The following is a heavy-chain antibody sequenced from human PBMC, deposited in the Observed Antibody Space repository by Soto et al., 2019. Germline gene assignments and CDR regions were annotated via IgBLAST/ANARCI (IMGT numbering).Heavy chain of an antibody. Sequence: GAAGKVSCKACGYTFTSYGISWVRQAPGQGLERMGWISAYNGNTNYAQKLQGRVTMTTDTSTSTVYMELRSLRSDDTAVYYCARDERQDCSSTSCYQALYCGMHVSGPGTSVTGS. CDR3: ARDERQDCSSTSCYQALYCGMHV. V-gene: IGHV1-18*01. CDR1: GYTFTSYG. J-gene: IGHJ6*02. D-gene: IGHD2-2*01. CDR2: ISAYNGNT.